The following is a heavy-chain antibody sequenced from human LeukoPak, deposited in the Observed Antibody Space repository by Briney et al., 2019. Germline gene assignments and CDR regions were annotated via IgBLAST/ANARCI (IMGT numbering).Heavy chain of an antibody. Sequence: GGSLRLSCAAPGFTVSSIFMSWVRQAPGKGLEWVAHIIGSGSNTFYADSVKGRFTISRDNAKNSLYLQMNSLRVEDTAVYYCATKVPGTSHFSSWGQGTLVTVSS. CDR1: GFTVSSIF. D-gene: IGHD4/OR15-4a*01. V-gene: IGHV3-48*04. J-gene: IGHJ4*02. CDR3: ATKVPGTSHFSS. CDR2: IIGSGSNT.